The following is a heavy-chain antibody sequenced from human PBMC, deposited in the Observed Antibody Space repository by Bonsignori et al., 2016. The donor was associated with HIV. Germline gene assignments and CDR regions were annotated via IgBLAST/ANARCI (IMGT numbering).Heavy chain of an antibody. CDR1: GESFSGYY. CDR2: INHTGRT. CDR3: ARGSVVVVPAAIRVFDY. Sequence: SETLSLTCAVYGESFSGYYWSWIRQPPGMGLDWIGEINHTGRTNYNPSLKSRVTMSVDTSKSQFSLKLSSVTAADTAVYYCARGSVVVVPAAIRVFDYWGQGTLVTVSS. V-gene: IGHV4-34*01. D-gene: IGHD2-2*02. J-gene: IGHJ4*02.